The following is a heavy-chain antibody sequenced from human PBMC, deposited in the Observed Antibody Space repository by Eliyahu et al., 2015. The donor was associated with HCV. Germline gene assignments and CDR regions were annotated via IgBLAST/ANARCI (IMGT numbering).Heavy chain of an antibody. V-gene: IGHV2-5*01. CDR3: AHRLYNIFTTKGGPFDY. J-gene: IGHJ4*02. Sequence: QITLKESGPTLVKPTQTLTLTCTFSGFSLSXSGVGVGWIRQPPGKALEWLALIYWNDDKRYSPSLKSRLTITKDTSKNQVVLTMTNVNPVDTATYYCAHRLYNIFTTKGGPFDYWGQGTLVTVSS. CDR2: IYWNDDK. D-gene: IGHD3-9*01. CDR1: GFSLSXSGVG.